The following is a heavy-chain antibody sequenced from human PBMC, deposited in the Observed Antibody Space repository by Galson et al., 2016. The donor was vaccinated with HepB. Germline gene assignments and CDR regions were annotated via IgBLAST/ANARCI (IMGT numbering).Heavy chain of an antibody. D-gene: IGHD6-13*01. J-gene: IGHJ4*02. Sequence: SETLSLTCTVSGGSVISGTDYWSWIRQPPGKGLELIGYIYYSGSTIYNPSLKSRVTISVDTSKNQFSLKLSSVTTADTAVYYCARAPAPCSSWYVDHWGQGTLVTVSS. V-gene: IGHV4-61*01. CDR2: IYYSGST. CDR3: ARAPAPCSSWYVDH. CDR1: GGSVISGTDY.